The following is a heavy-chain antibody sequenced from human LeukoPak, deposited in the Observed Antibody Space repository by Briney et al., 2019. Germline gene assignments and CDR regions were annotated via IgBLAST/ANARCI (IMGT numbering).Heavy chain of an antibody. CDR2: INHSGST. Sequence: PSEPLSLTCAVYGGFFSGYYWSWIRQPPGKGLEWIGEINHSGSTNYNPSLKSRVTISVDTSKNQFSLKLSSVTAADTAVYYWARGRLPITIFGVVIKPNNWFDPWGQGTLVTVSS. CDR1: GGFFSGYY. J-gene: IGHJ5*02. D-gene: IGHD3-3*01. V-gene: IGHV4-34*01. CDR3: ARGRLPITIFGVVIKPNNWFDP.